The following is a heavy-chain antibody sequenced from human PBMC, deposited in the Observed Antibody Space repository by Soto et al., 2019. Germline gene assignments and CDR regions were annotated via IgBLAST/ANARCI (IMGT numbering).Heavy chain of an antibody. V-gene: IGHV1-69*06. CDR1: GGTFSSYA. Sequence: GASVKVSCKVSGGTFSSYAITWVRQAPGQGLEWMGGIIPIFGTANNAQKFQGRVTITADKSTTTAYMELSSLRSEDTAVYYCAREYYDSSGYSPTYYYYGMDVWGQGTTVTVSS. J-gene: IGHJ6*02. CDR3: AREYYDSSGYSPTYYYYGMDV. D-gene: IGHD3-22*01. CDR2: IIPIFGTA.